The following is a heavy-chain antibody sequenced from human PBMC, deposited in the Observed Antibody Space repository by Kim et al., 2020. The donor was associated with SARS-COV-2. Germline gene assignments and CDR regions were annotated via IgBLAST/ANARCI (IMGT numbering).Heavy chain of an antibody. CDR3: ARSMKGWFDP. J-gene: IGHJ5*02. Sequence: NTGYDQKAQGRVTMTRNTSISTAYMELSSLRSEDTAVYYCARSMKGWFDPWGQGTLVTVSS. CDR2: NT. D-gene: IGHD2-8*01. V-gene: IGHV1-8*01.